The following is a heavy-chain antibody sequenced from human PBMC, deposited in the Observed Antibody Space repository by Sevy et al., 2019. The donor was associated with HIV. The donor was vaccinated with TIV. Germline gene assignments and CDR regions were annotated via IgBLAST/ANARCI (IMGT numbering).Heavy chain of an antibody. CDR1: GYTFTSYD. CDR2: MNPSSGNT. Sequence: PEASVKVSCKATGYTFTSYDINWVRQATGQGLEWMGWMNPSSGNTGYAQKFQGRVTITRNTSISTAYMELSSLRSEDTAVYYCARGPTYYDILIGKYYFDYWGQGTLVTVSS. V-gene: IGHV1-8*01. CDR3: ARGPTYYDILIGKYYFDY. J-gene: IGHJ4*02. D-gene: IGHD3-9*01.